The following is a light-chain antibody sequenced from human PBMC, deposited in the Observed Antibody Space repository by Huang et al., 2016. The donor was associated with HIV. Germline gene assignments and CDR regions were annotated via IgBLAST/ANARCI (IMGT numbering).Light chain of an antibody. CDR3: QQTYITPLT. Sequence: DIQMPPSPSSLSAAVGDRVTITCGASQSISSYLNWYQQKPGTSPKVLIDAATRWQSGVPSRFSGSGAGTDFTLTTNNLQPEDSATYYCQQTYITPLTFGQGTKLEIK. CDR1: QSISSY. CDR2: AAT. V-gene: IGKV1-39*01. J-gene: IGKJ2*01.